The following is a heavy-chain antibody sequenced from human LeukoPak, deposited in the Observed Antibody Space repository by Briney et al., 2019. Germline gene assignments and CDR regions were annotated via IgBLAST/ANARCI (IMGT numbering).Heavy chain of an antibody. D-gene: IGHD1-1*01. J-gene: IGHJ4*02. CDR2: IYSGGST. Sequence: GGSLRLSCAASGFAVSSNYMSWVRQAPGKGLEWVSVIYSGGSTYYADSVKGRFTISRDNSKNTLHLQMNSLRAEDTAVYYCARDPHGQLERRGYWGQGTLVTVSS. CDR3: ARDPHGQLERRGY. CDR1: GFAVSSNY. V-gene: IGHV3-53*01.